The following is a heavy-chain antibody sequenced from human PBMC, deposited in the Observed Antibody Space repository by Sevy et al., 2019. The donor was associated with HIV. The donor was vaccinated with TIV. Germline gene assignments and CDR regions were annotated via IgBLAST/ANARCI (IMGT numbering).Heavy chain of an antibody. Sequence: ASVKVSCKASGYTFTSYGITWVRQAPGQGLEWMGWISGYSGNTNYAQKFQGRVTMTTDTSTSTAYMELRSLRSEDTAVYYCARVLRLGELSFWGQGTLVTVSS. CDR1: GYTFTSYG. D-gene: IGHD3-16*02. CDR2: ISGYSGNT. V-gene: IGHV1-18*01. CDR3: ARVLRLGELSF. J-gene: IGHJ4*02.